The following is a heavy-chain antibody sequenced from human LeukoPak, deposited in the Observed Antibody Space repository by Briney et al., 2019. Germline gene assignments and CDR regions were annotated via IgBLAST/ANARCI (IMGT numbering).Heavy chain of an antibody. Sequence: EASVTVSCQASGYTFTSDINWVRQATGQGLGWMGWLNPSSGNTDYAPKFQGRVTMTRDISIRTAYMELSSLRSEDTAVYYCARGAVSRDCSGGSCYHFDIGGQGTMVTVAS. CDR3: ARGAVSRDCSGGSCYHFDI. J-gene: IGHJ3*02. V-gene: IGHV1-8*01. D-gene: IGHD2-15*01. CDR1: GYTFTSD. CDR2: LNPSSGNT.